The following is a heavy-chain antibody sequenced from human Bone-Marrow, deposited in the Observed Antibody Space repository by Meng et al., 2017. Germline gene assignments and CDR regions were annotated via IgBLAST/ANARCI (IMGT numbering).Heavy chain of an antibody. CDR2: IFYSGST. Sequence: QLQLQESGPGLVKSSETLSLTCTVSGGSISGSSSYYWAWVRQPPGKGLEWVGSIFYSGSTYYNRSLKGRVTISADTSKNQFSLKLSSVTAADTAVFYCARHFESPSFETWGQGILVTVSS. CDR3: ARHFESPSFET. CDR1: GGSISGSSSYY. V-gene: IGHV4-39*01. J-gene: IGHJ5*02. D-gene: IGHD3-9*01.